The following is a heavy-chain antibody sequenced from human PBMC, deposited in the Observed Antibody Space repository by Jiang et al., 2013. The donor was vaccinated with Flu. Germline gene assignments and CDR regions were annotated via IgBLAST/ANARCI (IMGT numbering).Heavy chain of an antibody. Sequence: GAEVKKPGSSVKVSCKASGGTFSSYAISWVRQAPGQGLEWMGGIIPIFGTANYAQKFQGRVTITADKSTSTAYMELSSLRSEDTAVYYCAREREDYYDSSGYYSRWGQGTLVTVSS. CDR1: GGTFSSYA. CDR3: AREREDYYDSSGYYSR. J-gene: IGHJ4*02. V-gene: IGHV1-69*06. D-gene: IGHD3-22*01. CDR2: IIPIFGTA.